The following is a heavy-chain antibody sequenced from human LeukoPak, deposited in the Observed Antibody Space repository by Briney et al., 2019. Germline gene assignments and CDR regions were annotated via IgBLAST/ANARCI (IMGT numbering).Heavy chain of an antibody. CDR1: GFTFSSYA. Sequence: GESLKISCAASGFTFSSYAMSWVRQAPGKGLEWVSAISGSGGSTYYADSVKGRFTISRDNSKNTLYLQMNSLRAEDTAVYYCAKERGDYVWGSYRYTAHAFDIWGQGTMVTVSS. CDR2: ISGSGGST. CDR3: AKERGDYVWGSYRYTAHAFDI. J-gene: IGHJ3*02. D-gene: IGHD3-16*02. V-gene: IGHV3-23*01.